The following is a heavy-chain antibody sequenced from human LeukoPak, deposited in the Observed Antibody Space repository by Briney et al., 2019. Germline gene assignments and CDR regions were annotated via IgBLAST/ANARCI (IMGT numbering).Heavy chain of an antibody. D-gene: IGHD4-17*01. J-gene: IGHJ4*02. Sequence: SETLSLTCTVSDGSISIYYWSWVRQPAGKGLEWIGRISASGSTNYNPSLKSRVTMSVDTSKNQFSLKLSSVTAADTAVYYCAREITVTRPFDYWGQGTLVTVSS. CDR2: ISASGST. V-gene: IGHV4-4*07. CDR1: DGSISIYY. CDR3: AREITVTRPFDY.